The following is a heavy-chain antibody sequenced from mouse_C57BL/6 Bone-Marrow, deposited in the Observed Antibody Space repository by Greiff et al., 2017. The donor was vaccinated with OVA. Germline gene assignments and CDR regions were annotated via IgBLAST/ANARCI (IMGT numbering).Heavy chain of an antibody. CDR3: ARDHYYGSLFDY. D-gene: IGHD1-1*01. Sequence: EVQVVESGPELVKPGASVKISCKASGYTFTDYYMNWVKQSHGKSLEWIGDINPNNGGTSYNQKFTGKATLTVDKSSSTAYMELRSLTSEDSAVYYCARDHYYGSLFDYWGQGTTLTVSS. CDR1: GYTFTDYY. J-gene: IGHJ2*01. CDR2: INPNNGGT. V-gene: IGHV1-26*01.